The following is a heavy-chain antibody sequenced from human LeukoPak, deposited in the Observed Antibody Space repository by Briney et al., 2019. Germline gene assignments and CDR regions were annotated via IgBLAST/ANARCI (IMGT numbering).Heavy chain of an antibody. CDR1: GYTFTSYY. Sequence: GASVKVSCKASGYTFTSYYMHWVRQAPGQGLEWMGIINPSGGSTSYAQKFQGRVTMARDTSTSTVYMELSSLRSEDTAVYYCARDPSPYGGNYYFDYWGQGTLVTVSS. V-gene: IGHV1-46*01. J-gene: IGHJ4*02. CDR3: ARDPSPYGGNYYFDY. D-gene: IGHD4-23*01. CDR2: INPSGGST.